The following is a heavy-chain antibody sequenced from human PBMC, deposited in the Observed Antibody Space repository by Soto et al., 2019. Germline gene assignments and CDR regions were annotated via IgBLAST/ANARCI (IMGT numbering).Heavy chain of an antibody. Sequence: QVQLVQSGAEVKKPGSSVKVSCKASGGTFSSYAISWVRQAPGQGLEWMGGIIPIFGTANYAQKFQGRVTITADESTSTAYMELSSLRSEDTAVYYCARGGYYGSGIFMAFDIWGQGTMVTVSS. CDR1: GGTFSSYA. D-gene: IGHD3-10*01. J-gene: IGHJ3*02. CDR3: ARGGYYGSGIFMAFDI. V-gene: IGHV1-69*01. CDR2: IIPIFGTA.